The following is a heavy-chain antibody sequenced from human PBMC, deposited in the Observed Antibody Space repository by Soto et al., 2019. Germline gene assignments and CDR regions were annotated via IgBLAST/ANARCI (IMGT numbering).Heavy chain of an antibody. Sequence: PGGSLRLSCATSGFTFSSYSMNWVRQAPGKDLEWISSISASSSNVYYADSVKGRFTISRDNAKSSLYLQMHSLRAEDTALYYCAAGSSWYVFDYWVQGTLVTVS. CDR2: ISASSSNV. CDR1: GFTFSSYS. CDR3: AAGSSWYVFDY. V-gene: IGHV3-21*04. J-gene: IGHJ4*02. D-gene: IGHD6-13*01.